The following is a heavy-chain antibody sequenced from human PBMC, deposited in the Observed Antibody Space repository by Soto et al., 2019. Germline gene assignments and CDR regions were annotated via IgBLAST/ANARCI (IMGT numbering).Heavy chain of an antibody. CDR2: SANERDRYTT. J-gene: IGHJ6*02. CDR1: GYSFNGHY. D-gene: IGHD2-21*01. Sequence: EVQLVESGGGLVQPGGSLRLSCAVSGYSFNGHYMDWVRQAPGKGLGWVARSANERDRYTTDDAVSVKGRFTISRHESESLLSVQMVGLTSEDTAVYYCARAAYLHGLDVWGQGTTVTVSS. V-gene: IGHV3-72*01. CDR3: ARAAYLHGLDV.